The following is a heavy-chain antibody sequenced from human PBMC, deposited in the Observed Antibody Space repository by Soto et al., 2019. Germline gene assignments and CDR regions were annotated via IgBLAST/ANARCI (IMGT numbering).Heavy chain of an antibody. CDR3: ARDLVEMATITYYYYYGMDV. CDR1: GGTFSSYA. D-gene: IGHD5-12*01. Sequence: SVKVSCKASGGTFSSYAISWVRQAPGEGPEWMGGIIPIFGTANYAQKFQGRVTITADKSTSTAYMELSSLRSEDTAVYYCARDLVEMATITYYYYYGMDVWGQGTTVTVSS. J-gene: IGHJ6*02. V-gene: IGHV1-69*06. CDR2: IIPIFGTA.